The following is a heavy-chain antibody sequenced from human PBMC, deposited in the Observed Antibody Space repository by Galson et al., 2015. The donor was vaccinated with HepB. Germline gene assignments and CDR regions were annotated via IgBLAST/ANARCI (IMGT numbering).Heavy chain of an antibody. D-gene: IGHD3-10*01. J-gene: IGHJ4*02. Sequence: PALVKPTQTLTLTCTFSGFSLSTSGMCVNWIRQPPGKALEWLALIDWDDDKYYSTSLKTRLTISKDTSKNQVVLTMTNMDPVDTAMYYCARPDGFGELSDYWGQGTLVTVSS. V-gene: IGHV2-70*01. CDR3: ARPDGFGELSDY. CDR1: GFSLSTSGMC. CDR2: IDWDDDK.